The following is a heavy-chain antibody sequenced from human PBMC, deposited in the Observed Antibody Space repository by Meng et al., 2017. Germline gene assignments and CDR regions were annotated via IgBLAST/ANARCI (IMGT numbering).Heavy chain of an antibody. CDR2: IYPSGST. D-gene: IGHD2-15*01. Sequence: QVQRPGPGPGVWRPSGTRSLPCPGPGWSLSGSIWWSWVSQPPGKGLGWIGEIYPSGSTNYNPSLKSRFTISVDKSKNQFSLKLSSVTAADTAVYYCARWRVDYYYYGMDVWGQGTTVTVSS. J-gene: IGHJ6*02. V-gene: IGHV4-4*02. CDR1: GWSLSGSIW. CDR3: ARWRVDYYYYGMDV.